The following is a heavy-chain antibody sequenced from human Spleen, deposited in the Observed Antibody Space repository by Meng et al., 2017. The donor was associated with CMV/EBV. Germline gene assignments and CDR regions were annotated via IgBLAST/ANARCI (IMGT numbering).Heavy chain of an antibody. CDR1: GFSFSTYT. J-gene: IGHJ4*02. CDR2: VRASGDST. CDR3: ARGYDSSGWSGSGY. D-gene: IGHD6-19*01. V-gene: IGHV3-21*01. Sequence: GESLKISCAPSGFSFSTYTMHWVRQAPGKGLEWVSGVRASGDSTYYADSVKGRFTISRDNAKNSLYLQMNSLRAEDTAVYYCARGYDSSGWSGSGYWGQGTLVTVSS.